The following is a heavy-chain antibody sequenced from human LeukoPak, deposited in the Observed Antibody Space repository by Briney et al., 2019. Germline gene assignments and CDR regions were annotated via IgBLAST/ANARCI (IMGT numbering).Heavy chain of an antibody. Sequence: ASVKVSCKASGYTFTSYGISWVRQAPGQGLEWMGWISAYNGNTNYAQKLQGRVTMTTDTPTSTAYMELRSLRSDDTAVYYCARSQYYYDSSGYPVGYFDYWGQGTLVTVSS. CDR3: ARSQYYYDSSGYPVGYFDY. D-gene: IGHD3-22*01. CDR1: GYTFTSYG. V-gene: IGHV1-18*01. J-gene: IGHJ4*02. CDR2: ISAYNGNT.